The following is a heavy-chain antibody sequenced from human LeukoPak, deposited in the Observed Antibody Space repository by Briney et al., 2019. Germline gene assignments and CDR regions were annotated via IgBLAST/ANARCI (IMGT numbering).Heavy chain of an antibody. Sequence: GGSLRLSCAASGFTFSISDMHWVRQAPGKGLDWVALISYHGRNIHYGDSVQGRFTISGDKSKNTVYLEMNSLRPEDTAVYYCAKGSYYDSGDYYQYYFDYWGQGTLVTVSS. CDR1: GFTFSISD. V-gene: IGHV3-30*18. CDR2: ISYHGRNI. D-gene: IGHD3-22*01. CDR3: AKGSYYDSGDYYQYYFDY. J-gene: IGHJ4*02.